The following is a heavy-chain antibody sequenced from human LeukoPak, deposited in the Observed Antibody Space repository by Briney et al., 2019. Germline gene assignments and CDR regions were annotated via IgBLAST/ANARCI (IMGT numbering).Heavy chain of an antibody. Sequence: GGSLRLSCAASGFTFDDFAMHWVRQTPGKGLEWVSLISWDGGTTYYADSVKGRFTISRDNSENSLYLQMNSLRAEDTALYYCAKDIGTSSAWYYFDYWGQGTLVTVSS. CDR2: ISWDGGTT. CDR3: AKDIGTSSAWYYFDY. D-gene: IGHD6-19*01. J-gene: IGHJ4*02. V-gene: IGHV3-43D*03. CDR1: GFTFDDFA.